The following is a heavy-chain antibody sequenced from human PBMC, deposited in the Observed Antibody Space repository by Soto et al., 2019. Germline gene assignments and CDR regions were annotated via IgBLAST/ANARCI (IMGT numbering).Heavy chain of an antibody. V-gene: IGHV4-61*01. CDR1: GDSISSGFYY. Sequence: AETLTLTCTVSGDSISSGFYYWSWLRQPPGKGLEWIGYIYSSGSNNYNPSLKSRVTISVDTSKNQFSLKLSSVTAADTAVYYCARHFSSGWYPRYWGQGTLVTVSS. D-gene: IGHD6-19*01. CDR2: IYSSGSN. CDR3: ARHFSSGWYPRY. J-gene: IGHJ4*02.